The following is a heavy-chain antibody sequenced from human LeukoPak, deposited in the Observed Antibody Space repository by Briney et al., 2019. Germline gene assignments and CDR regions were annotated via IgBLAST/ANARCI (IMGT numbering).Heavy chain of an antibody. CDR2: INSNSGST. Sequence: GASVKVSCKASGNTFTDYYVHRVRQAPGQGLEWMGWINSNSGSTSYAQNFQGRVTMTRDTSISTLYVELSSLRSDDTAVYYCARVRVYSSGWNFDYWGQGTLVTVSS. V-gene: IGHV1-2*02. CDR1: GNTFTDYY. D-gene: IGHD6-19*01. J-gene: IGHJ4*02. CDR3: ARVRVYSSGWNFDY.